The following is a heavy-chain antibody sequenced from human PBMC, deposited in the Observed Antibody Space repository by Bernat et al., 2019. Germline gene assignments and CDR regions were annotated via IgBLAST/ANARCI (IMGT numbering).Heavy chain of an antibody. CDR3: ARDPDGDYDFDY. CDR1: GFTFSSYG. D-gene: IGHD4-17*01. J-gene: IGHJ4*02. Sequence: EVQLVESGGDLEQPGGSLRLSCVASGFTFSSYGMTWVRQAPGKGLEWVSHISSISTVISYADSVKGRFTISRDNAKNSLYLQMNSLRAEDTAIYYCARDPDGDYDFDYWGQGTLVTVSS. CDR2: ISSISTVI. V-gene: IGHV3-48*01.